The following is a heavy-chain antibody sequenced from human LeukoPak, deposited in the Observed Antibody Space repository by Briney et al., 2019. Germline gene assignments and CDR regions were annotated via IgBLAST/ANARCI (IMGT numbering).Heavy chain of an antibody. V-gene: IGHV4-59*08. CDR3: ARGGSAYSLDY. Sequence: SETLSLTCTVPGGSISNNYWSWIRQPPGKGLEWIGYIYYSGSTNYNPSLRSRVLISVDTSRNQFSLKLTSVTAADTAVYYCARGGSAYSLDYWGQGTLVTVSS. CDR2: IYYSGST. J-gene: IGHJ4*02. CDR1: GGSISNNY. D-gene: IGHD3-22*01.